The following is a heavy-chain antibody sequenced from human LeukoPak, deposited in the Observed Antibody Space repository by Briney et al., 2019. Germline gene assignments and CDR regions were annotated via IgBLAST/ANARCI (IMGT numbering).Heavy chain of an antibody. J-gene: IGHJ4*02. D-gene: IGHD3-3*01. CDR3: ASTAVFGIIKPLDY. CDR1: GGPFSGYY. Sequence: SETLSLTCAVYGGPFSGYYWSWIRQPPGKGLEWIGEINHSGSTNYNPSRKSRVTISVDTSKNPLALKLSSVAAAETAVYYCASTAVFGIIKPLDYWGQGTLVTVSS. V-gene: IGHV4-34*01. CDR2: INHSGST.